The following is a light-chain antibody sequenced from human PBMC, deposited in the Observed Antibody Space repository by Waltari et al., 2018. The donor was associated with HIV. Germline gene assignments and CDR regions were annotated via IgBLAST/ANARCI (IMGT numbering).Light chain of an antibody. J-gene: IGLJ2*01. Sequence: QSALTQPASVSGSPGQSITISCTGTSSDIGNYNLVSWYQQYAGKAPNLIIYEGMKRASGGSNRISGSKSANTASRTISGLQAEDEAYYYCSSYGGSSNWLFGGGTKLTVL. CDR3: SSYGGSSNWL. CDR1: SSDIGNYNL. CDR2: EGM. V-gene: IGLV2-23*01.